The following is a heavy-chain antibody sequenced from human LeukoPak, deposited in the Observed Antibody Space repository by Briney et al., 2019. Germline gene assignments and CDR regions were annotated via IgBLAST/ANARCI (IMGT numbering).Heavy chain of an antibody. CDR1: GGSISSSSYY. CDR3: ARRYTWRASSGWYVGTSGAYNWFDP. V-gene: IGHV4-39*07. Sequence: ASETLSPTCTVSGGSISSSSYYWGWIRQPPGKGLEWIGEINHSGSTNYNPSLKSRVTISVDTSKNQFSLKLSSVTAADTAVYYCARRYTWRASSGWYVGTSGAYNWFDPWGQGTLVTVSS. CDR2: INHSGST. J-gene: IGHJ5*02. D-gene: IGHD6-19*01.